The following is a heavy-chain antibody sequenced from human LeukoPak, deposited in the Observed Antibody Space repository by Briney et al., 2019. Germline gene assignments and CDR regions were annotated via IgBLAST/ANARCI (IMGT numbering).Heavy chain of an antibody. CDR2: IYYRGGT. D-gene: IGHD3-10*01. V-gene: IGHV4-59*01. CDR1: SGSINSYY. CDR3: ARLRSLLEY. J-gene: IGHJ4*02. Sequence: SETLSLTCTVSSGSINSYYWSWIRQPPGKGLEWIGYIYYRGGTNYNPSLKSRVTMSVDTSKNQFSLKLSSVTAADTAVYYCARLRSLLEYWGQGTLVTVSS.